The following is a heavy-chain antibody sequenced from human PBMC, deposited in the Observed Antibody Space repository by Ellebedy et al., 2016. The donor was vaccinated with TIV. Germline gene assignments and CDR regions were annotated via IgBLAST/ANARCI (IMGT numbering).Heavy chain of an antibody. Sequence: AASVKVSCKASGYTFTNYPMHWVRHAPGQRLEWMGWINTINGNTKYSQNFQGRVTITKDTSASTTYVEVSSLRTEDTAVYYCAKQDSRLHFDYWGQGTLLTVSS. CDR1: GYTFTNYP. D-gene: IGHD4-11*01. CDR2: INTINGNT. CDR3: AKQDSRLHFDY. V-gene: IGHV1-3*04. J-gene: IGHJ4*02.